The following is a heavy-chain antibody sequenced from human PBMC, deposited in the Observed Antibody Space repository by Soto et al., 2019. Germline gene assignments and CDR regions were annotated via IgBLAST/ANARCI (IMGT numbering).Heavy chain of an antibody. D-gene: IGHD3-22*01. CDR2: INHSGST. CDR1: GGSFSGYY. CDR3: ARGGYYHSNTNWFDP. J-gene: IGHJ5*02. V-gene: IGHV4-34*01. Sequence: ASETLSLTCAVYGGSFSGYYWSWIRQPPGKGLEWIGEINHSGSTNYNPSLKSRVTISVDTSKNQFSLKLSSVTAADTAVYYCARGGYYHSNTNWFDPWGQGTLVTVSS.